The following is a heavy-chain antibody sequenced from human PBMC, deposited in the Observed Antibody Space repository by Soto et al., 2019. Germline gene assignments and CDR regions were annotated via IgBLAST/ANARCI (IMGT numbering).Heavy chain of an antibody. CDR3: ARSVLRFLEWFQKVDYFDY. Sequence: GGSLRLSCAASGFTFSDYYMSWIRQAPGKGLEWVSYISSSGSTIYYADSVKGRFTISRDNAKNSLYLQMNSLRAEDTAVYYCARSVLRFLEWFQKVDYFDYWGQGTLVTVSS. CDR2: ISSSGSTI. D-gene: IGHD3-3*01. J-gene: IGHJ4*02. CDR1: GFTFSDYY. V-gene: IGHV3-11*01.